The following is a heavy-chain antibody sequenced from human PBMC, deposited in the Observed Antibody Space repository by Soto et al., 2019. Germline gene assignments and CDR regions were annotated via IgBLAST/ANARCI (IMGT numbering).Heavy chain of an antibody. D-gene: IGHD3-16*01. CDR2: ISYDGSNK. CDR1: GFTFSSYA. V-gene: IGHV3-30-3*01. CDR3: ARQIMITFGGNDF. Sequence: PGGSLRLSCAASGFTFSSYAMHWVRQAPGKGLEWVAVISYDGSNKYYADSVKVRFTISRDNSKNTLYLQINSLRADDTAVYYCARQIMITFGGNDFWGQGTLVTVSS. J-gene: IGHJ4*02.